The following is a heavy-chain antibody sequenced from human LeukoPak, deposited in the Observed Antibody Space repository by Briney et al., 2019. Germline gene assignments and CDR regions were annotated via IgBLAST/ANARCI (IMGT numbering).Heavy chain of an antibody. D-gene: IGHD4-17*01. V-gene: IGHV1-3*01. CDR1: GYTFTSYA. CDR2: INAGNGNT. Sequence: ASVKVSCKASGYTFTSYAMHWVRQAPGQRLEWMGWINAGNGNTKYSQEFQGRVTITRDTSASTAYMELSSLRSEDTAVYYCARGPYGDYGWFDPWGQGTLVTVSS. J-gene: IGHJ5*02. CDR3: ARGPYGDYGWFDP.